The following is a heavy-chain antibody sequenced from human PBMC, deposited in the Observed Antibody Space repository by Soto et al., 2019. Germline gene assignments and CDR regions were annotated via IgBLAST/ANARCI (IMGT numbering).Heavy chain of an antibody. D-gene: IGHD5-18*01. Sequence: EVQLVESGGGLVQPGRSLRLSCAASGFTFDDYAMHWVRQAPGKGLEWVSGISWNSGSIGYADSVKGRFTISRDNAKNSLYLQMNSLRAEDTALYYCATYRGGIEDTAMGFIYWGQGTLVTVSS. J-gene: IGHJ4*02. CDR1: GFTFDDYA. CDR2: ISWNSGSI. V-gene: IGHV3-9*01. CDR3: ATYRGGIEDTAMGFIY.